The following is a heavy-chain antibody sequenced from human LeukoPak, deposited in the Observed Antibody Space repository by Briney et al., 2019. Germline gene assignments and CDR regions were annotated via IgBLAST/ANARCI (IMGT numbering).Heavy chain of an antibody. J-gene: IGHJ4*02. CDR1: GFTFSSHG. CDR2: IRYDGSNK. D-gene: IGHD3-22*01. V-gene: IGHV3-30*02. CDR3: AATYYYDSSGYSFDY. Sequence: GGSLRLSCAASGFTFSSHGMHWVRQAPGKGLEWVAFIRYDGSNKYYADSVKGRFTISGDNSKNTLYLQMNSLRAEDTAVYYCAATYYYDSSGYSFDYWGQGTLVTVSS.